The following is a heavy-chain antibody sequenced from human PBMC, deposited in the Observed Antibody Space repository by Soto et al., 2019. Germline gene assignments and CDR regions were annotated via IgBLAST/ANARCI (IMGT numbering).Heavy chain of an antibody. CDR3: ARVGQFTGWFDS. J-gene: IGHJ5*01. V-gene: IGHV1-18*04. Sequence: QVQLVQSGAEVKKPGASVKVSCKASGYTFTIYGISWLRQAPGQGLEWMGWSSAYNGDTNYAQKYQGRVTMTTDTSTSTGYMELRSLRFDDTAVYYCARVGQFTGWFDSWGQGTLVTVSS. CDR1: GYTFTIYG. D-gene: IGHD1-26*01. CDR2: SSAYNGDT.